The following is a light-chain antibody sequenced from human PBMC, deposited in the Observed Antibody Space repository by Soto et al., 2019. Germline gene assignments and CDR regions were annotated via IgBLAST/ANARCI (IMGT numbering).Light chain of an antibody. CDR3: QQSYSTPRT. V-gene: IGKV1-39*01. Sequence: DIQMTQSPSSLSASVGDRVTIACRTSQSISNYLNWYQQKPGKAPKLLIYAAFSLQSGVPSRFSGSRSGTEFTLTISSLQAEDFATYYCQQSYSTPRTFGQGTKVEIK. CDR1: QSISNY. CDR2: AAF. J-gene: IGKJ1*01.